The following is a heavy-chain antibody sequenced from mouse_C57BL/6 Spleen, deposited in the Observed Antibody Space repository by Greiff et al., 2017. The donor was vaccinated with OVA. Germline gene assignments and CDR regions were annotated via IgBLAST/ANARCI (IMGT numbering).Heavy chain of an antibody. J-gene: IGHJ1*03. Sequence: VQLQQSGPELVKPGASVKISCKASGYTFTDYYMNWVKQSHGKSLEWIGDINPNNGGTSYNQKFKGKATLTVDKSSSTAYMELSSLTSEDSAVYYCARGRDYYPEVWGKGTTGTVSS. V-gene: IGHV1-26*01. CDR1: GYTFTDYY. CDR3: ARGRDYYPEV. D-gene: IGHD1-1*01. CDR2: INPNNGGT.